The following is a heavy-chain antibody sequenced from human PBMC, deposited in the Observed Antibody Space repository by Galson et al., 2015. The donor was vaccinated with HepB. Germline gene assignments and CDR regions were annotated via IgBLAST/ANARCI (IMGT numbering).Heavy chain of an antibody. Sequence: SLRLSCAASGFTFSSYAMHWVRQAPGKGLEWVAVISYDGSNKYYADSVKGRFTISRDNSKNTLYLQMNSLRAEDTAVYYCARDSTTMVRGIMEYWGQGTLVTVSS. CDR3: ARDSTTMVRGIMEY. D-gene: IGHD3-10*01. J-gene: IGHJ4*02. CDR1: GFTFSSYA. CDR2: ISYDGSNK. V-gene: IGHV3-30*04.